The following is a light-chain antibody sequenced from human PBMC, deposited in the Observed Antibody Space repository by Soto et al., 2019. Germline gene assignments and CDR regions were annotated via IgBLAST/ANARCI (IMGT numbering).Light chain of an antibody. V-gene: IGLV6-57*02. CDR2: EDN. CDR1: GGGIVSNY. CDR3: QTWGSGRVV. J-gene: IGLJ2*01. Sequence: NFMLTQPHSVSESPGKTVTISCTGSGGGIVSNYVQWYQQRPGSGPTTVIYEDNQRPSGVPDRFSGSIDRSSNSASLTISGLKTEDEADYYCQTWGSGRVVFGGGTKLTVL.